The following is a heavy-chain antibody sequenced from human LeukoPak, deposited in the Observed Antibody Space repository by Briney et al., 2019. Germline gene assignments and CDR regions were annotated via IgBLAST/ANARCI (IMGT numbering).Heavy chain of an antibody. V-gene: IGHV4-39*01. D-gene: IGHD4/OR15-4a*01. CDR3: ARRDYAAWFDP. CDR1: GDSITSGGFY. CDR2: VYYSGST. Sequence: SETLSLTCNVSGDSITSGGFYWAWIRQSPGKGLEWIGNVYYSGSTQYNPSLKGRVTISMDMPKNRFSLNLNSVSVTDTAIYYCARRDYAAWFDPWGQGTLVTVSS. J-gene: IGHJ5*02.